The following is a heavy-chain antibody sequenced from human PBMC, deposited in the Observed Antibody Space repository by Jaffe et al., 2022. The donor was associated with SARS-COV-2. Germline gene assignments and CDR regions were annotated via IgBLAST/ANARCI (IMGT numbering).Heavy chain of an antibody. V-gene: IGHV3-74*01. D-gene: IGHD2-2*01. CDR1: GFTFRSHW. Sequence: EVQLVESGGGLVQPGGSLRLSCAASGFTFRSHWMHWVRQAPGRGLVWVSRINSDGSSTTYAASVKGRFTISRDNAKNTLYLQMNSLRAEDTAVYYCARESSTSSALDYWGQGTLGTVSS. CDR2: INSDGSST. CDR3: ARESSTSSALDY. J-gene: IGHJ4*02.